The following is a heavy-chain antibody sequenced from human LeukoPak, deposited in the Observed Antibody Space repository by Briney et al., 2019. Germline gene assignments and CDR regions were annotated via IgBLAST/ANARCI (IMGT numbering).Heavy chain of an antibody. D-gene: IGHD2-15*01. V-gene: IGHV3-7*01. CDR2: IKQDGSEK. Sequence: PGGSLRLSCAASGFTFSSYSMNWVRQAPGKGLEWVANIKQDGSEKYYVDSVKGRFTISRDNAKNSLYLQMNSLRAEDTAVYYCATYHPYCSGGSCYPGEYFQHWGQGTLVTVSS. CDR3: ATYHPYCSGGSCYPGEYFQH. CDR1: GFTFSSYS. J-gene: IGHJ1*01.